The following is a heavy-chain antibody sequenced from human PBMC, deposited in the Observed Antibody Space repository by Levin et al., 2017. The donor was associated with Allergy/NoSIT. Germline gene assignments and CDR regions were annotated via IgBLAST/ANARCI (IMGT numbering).Heavy chain of an antibody. J-gene: IGHJ6*02. CDR3: ARDRWLELRFYYYYGMDV. CDR2: IIPIFGTA. CDR1: GGTFSSYA. D-gene: IGHD1-7*01. Sequence: SVKVSCKASGGTFSSYAISWVRQAPGQGLEWMGGIIPIFGTANYAQKFQGRVTITADESTSTAYMELSSLRSEDTAVYYCARDRWLELRFYYYYGMDVWGQGTTVTVSS. V-gene: IGHV1-69*13.